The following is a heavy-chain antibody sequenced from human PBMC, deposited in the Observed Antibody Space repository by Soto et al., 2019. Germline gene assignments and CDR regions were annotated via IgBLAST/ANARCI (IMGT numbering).Heavy chain of an antibody. D-gene: IGHD4-17*01. CDR1: GFTFSSYG. CDR2: ISYDGSNK. Sequence: GGSLRLSCAASGFTFSSYGMHWVRQAPGKGLEWVAVISYDGSNKYYADSVKGRFTISRDNSKNTLYLQMNSLRAEDTPVYYCAKDRGDYGFDAFDIWGQGTMVTVSS. CDR3: AKDRGDYGFDAFDI. J-gene: IGHJ3*02. V-gene: IGHV3-30*18.